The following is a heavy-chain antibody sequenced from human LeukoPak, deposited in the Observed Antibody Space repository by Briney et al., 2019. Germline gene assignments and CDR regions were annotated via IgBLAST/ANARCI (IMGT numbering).Heavy chain of an antibody. V-gene: IGHV1-2*02. CDR2: INPNGGGT. CDR1: GYTFTGYY. Sequence: GASVRVSCTASGYTFTGYYMHWVRQAPGQGLEWMGWINPNGGGTNYAQKLRGRVTITRDTTISTAYMEHSRLRADDTALYYCASAGAPSRYYHFWSGYYDDYYGMDVWGQGSTVTVS. J-gene: IGHJ6*02. CDR3: ASAGAPSRYYHFWSGYYDDYYGMDV. D-gene: IGHD3-3*01.